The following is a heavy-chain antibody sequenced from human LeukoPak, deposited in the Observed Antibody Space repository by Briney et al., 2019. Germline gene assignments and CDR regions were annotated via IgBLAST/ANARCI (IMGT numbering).Heavy chain of an antibody. V-gene: IGHV4-59*01. J-gene: IGHJ6*02. CDR3: ARDHGPYYYYGMDV. CDR1: VDPISSYY. Sequence: SETLSLTCTVSVDPISSYYWSWIPQPPGKGLEWIGYIYYSGSTNYNPSLKSRVTISVDTSKNQFSLKLSSVTAADTAVYYCARDHGPYYYYGMDVWGQGTTVTVSS. CDR2: IYYSGST.